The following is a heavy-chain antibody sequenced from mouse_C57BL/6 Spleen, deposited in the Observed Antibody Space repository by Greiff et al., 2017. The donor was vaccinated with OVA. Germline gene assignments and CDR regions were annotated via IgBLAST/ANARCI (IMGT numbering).Heavy chain of an antibody. CDR3: AVTYYGSSSSYWYFDV. V-gene: IGHV1-59*01. CDR2: IDPSDSYT. J-gene: IGHJ1*03. Sequence: QVQLQQPGAELVRPGTSVKLSCKASGYTFTSYWMHWVKQRPGQGLERIGVIDPSDSYTNYNQKFKGKATLTVDTSSSTAYMQLSSLTSEDSAVYYCAVTYYGSSSSYWYFDVWGTGTTVTVSS. CDR1: GYTFTSYW. D-gene: IGHD1-1*01.